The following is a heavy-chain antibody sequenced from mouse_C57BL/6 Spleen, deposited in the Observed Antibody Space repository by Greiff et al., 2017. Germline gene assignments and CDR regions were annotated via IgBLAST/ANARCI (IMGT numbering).Heavy chain of an antibody. CDR3: RGVTTTASYYFDY. Sequence: VQLQQSGTVLARPGASVKMSCKTSGYTFTSYWMHWVKQRPGQGLEWIGAIYPGNSDTSYNQKFKGKAKLTAVTSASTAYMELSSLTNEDSAVYYGRGVTTTASYYFDYWGQGTTLTVSS. V-gene: IGHV1-5*01. CDR2: IYPGNSDT. D-gene: IGHD2-2*01. J-gene: IGHJ2*01. CDR1: GYTFTSYW.